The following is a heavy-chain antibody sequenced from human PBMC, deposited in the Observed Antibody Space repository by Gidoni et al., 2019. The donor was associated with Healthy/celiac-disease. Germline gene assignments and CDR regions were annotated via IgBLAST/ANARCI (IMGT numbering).Heavy chain of an antibody. V-gene: IGHV2-5*01. Sequence: QITLKESGPTLVKPTQTLTLTCTFSGFSLSTSGVGVGWIRQPPGKALEWLALIYWNDDKRYSPSLKSRLTITKVTSKNQVVLTMTNMDPVDTATYYCAHSGVSSWQDNWFDPWGQGTLVTVSS. J-gene: IGHJ5*02. D-gene: IGHD6-13*01. CDR3: AHSGVSSWQDNWFDP. CDR1: GFSLSTSGVG. CDR2: IYWNDDK.